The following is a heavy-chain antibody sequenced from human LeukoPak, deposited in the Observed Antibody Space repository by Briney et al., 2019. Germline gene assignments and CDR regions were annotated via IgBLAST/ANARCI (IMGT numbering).Heavy chain of an antibody. Sequence: SGGSLRLSCAASGFTFNTYAMSWVRQAPGKGLEWVSGISGSGGSTYYADSVKGRFTISRDNSKNTLYLQMNSLRAEDTAVYYCAKDRWVDAGRGTTAYYFDYWGQGTLVTVSS. V-gene: IGHV3-23*01. D-gene: IGHD2-2*01. CDR1: GFTFNTYA. J-gene: IGHJ4*02. CDR3: AKDRWVDAGRGTTAYYFDY. CDR2: ISGSGGST.